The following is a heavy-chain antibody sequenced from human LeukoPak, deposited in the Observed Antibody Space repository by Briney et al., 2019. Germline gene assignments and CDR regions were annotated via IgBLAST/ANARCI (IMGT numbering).Heavy chain of an antibody. CDR2: ISSSSSYI. CDR3: ARDLGRGYNFGGAIDY. V-gene: IGHV3-21*01. Sequence: GGSLRLSCAASGFTFSSYSMNWVRQAPGKGLEWVSSISSSSSYIYYAESLKGRFTISRDNAKNSLYLQMNSLRAEDTAVYYCARDLGRGYNFGGAIDYWGQGTLVTVSS. J-gene: IGHJ4*02. D-gene: IGHD5-18*01. CDR1: GFTFSSYS.